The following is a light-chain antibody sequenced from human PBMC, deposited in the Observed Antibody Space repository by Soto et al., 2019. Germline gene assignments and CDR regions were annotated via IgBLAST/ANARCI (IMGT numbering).Light chain of an antibody. CDR3: HQFSDTPYT. V-gene: IGKV3-20*01. CDR1: HSVNANL. Sequence: EIVLTQSPGTVSLSPEHTATLSCRANHSVNANLFAWYQQRPGQAPRLLIHGVSTRAPGVPDRFSGSGSGTDFTLTITRLEPDDFAVYHCHQFSDTPYTFGQGTKLEIK. J-gene: IGKJ2*01. CDR2: GVS.